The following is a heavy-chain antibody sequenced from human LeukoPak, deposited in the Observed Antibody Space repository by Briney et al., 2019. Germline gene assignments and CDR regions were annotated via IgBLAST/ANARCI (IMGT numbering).Heavy chain of an antibody. CDR3: ATSRGSSYGYRALELPPSPVD. Sequence: SGGSLRLSCAASGFTFSWHRMHWVRQVPGKGLVWISWIETDGSRSGYVGSVQGRFTVSRDNAKNSLYLQMKSLRAEDTAVYYCATSRGSSYGYRALELPPSPVDWGQGTLVTVSS. CDR2: IETDGSRS. V-gene: IGHV3-74*01. CDR1: GFTFSWHR. J-gene: IGHJ4*02. D-gene: IGHD5-18*01.